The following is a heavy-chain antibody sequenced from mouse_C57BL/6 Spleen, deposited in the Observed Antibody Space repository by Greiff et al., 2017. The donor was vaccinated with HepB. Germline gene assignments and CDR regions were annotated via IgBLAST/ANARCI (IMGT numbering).Heavy chain of an antibody. V-gene: IGHV1-18*01. CDR3: ARGYYGSSYLWYFYV. Sequence: VQLKESGPELVKPGASVKIPCKASGYTFTDYNMDWVKQSHGKSLEWIGDINPNNGGTIYNQKFKGKATLTVDKSSSTAYMELRSLTSEDTAVYYCARGYYGSSYLWYFYVWGTGTTVTVSS. CDR2: INPNNGGT. CDR1: GYTFTDYN. J-gene: IGHJ1*03. D-gene: IGHD1-1*01.